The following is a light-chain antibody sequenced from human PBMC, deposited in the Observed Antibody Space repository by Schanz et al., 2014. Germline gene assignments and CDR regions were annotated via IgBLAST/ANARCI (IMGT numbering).Light chain of an antibody. V-gene: IGKV1-9*01. CDR1: QGISSF. CDR2: AAS. CDR3: HQVNYYPRT. Sequence: DIQMTQSPSSLSASVGDRVTITCRASQGISSFLAWYQHKPGRAPKLLIYAASTLQTGVPSRFSGSGSGTDFTLTISSLQPEDFATYYCHQVNYYPRTFGQGTKVEIK. J-gene: IGKJ1*01.